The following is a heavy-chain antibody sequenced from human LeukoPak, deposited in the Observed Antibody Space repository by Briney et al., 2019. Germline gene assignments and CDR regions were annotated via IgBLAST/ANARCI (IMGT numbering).Heavy chain of an antibody. CDR3: ARWTGTTGLDY. CDR2: INPSGGST. V-gene: IGHV1-46*01. D-gene: IGHD1-1*01. CDR1: GYSFSSYY. J-gene: IGHJ4*02. Sequence: ASVKVSCKASGYSFSSYYMHWVRQAPGQGLEWMGIINPSGGSTTYAQKFRDRVTMTRDTSTTTVYMELSSLKSEDTAVYYCARWTGTTGLDYWRQGTLVTVSS.